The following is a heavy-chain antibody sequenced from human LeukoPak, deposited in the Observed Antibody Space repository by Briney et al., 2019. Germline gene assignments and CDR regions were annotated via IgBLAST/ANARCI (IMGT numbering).Heavy chain of an antibody. D-gene: IGHD3-3*01. J-gene: IGHJ4*02. CDR3: AKVIYDFWSGPNDY. Sequence: GGSLRLSCAASGFTFSSYAMSWVRQAPGKGLEWVSAISGSGGSTYYADSVKGRFTISRDNSKNTLYLQMNSLRAEDTAVYYCAKVIYDFWSGPNDYWGQGTLVTVSS. CDR1: GFTFSSYA. CDR2: ISGSGGST. V-gene: IGHV3-23*01.